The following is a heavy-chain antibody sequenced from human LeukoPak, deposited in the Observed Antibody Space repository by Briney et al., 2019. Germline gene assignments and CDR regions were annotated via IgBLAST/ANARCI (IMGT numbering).Heavy chain of an antibody. V-gene: IGHV3-30-3*01. Sequence: GGSLRLSCAASGFTFSSYPMHWVRQAPGKGLEWVAVISYDGSYKNYADSVKGRFTISRDNSKNTLYLQMNSLRGEDTAVYYCARDRDSSSWFDYWGQGALVTVSS. D-gene: IGHD6-13*01. CDR3: ARDRDSSSWFDY. J-gene: IGHJ4*02. CDR2: ISYDGSYK. CDR1: GFTFSSYP.